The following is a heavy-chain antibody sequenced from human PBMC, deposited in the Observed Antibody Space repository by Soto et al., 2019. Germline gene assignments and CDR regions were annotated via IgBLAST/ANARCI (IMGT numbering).Heavy chain of an antibody. V-gene: IGHV1-69*08. Sequence: QVPLVQSGAEVKKPGSSVRVSCKIFGASLYNITVSWVRQAPGLGLQWMGRVNPVLGTANYAQEFQGRVRLSADRSTNTAYMDMTSLTPDDTAMYYCVRLPLDSWGQGTLVAVSS. J-gene: IGHJ4*02. CDR2: VNPVLGTA. CDR1: GASLYNIT. CDR3: VRLPLDS.